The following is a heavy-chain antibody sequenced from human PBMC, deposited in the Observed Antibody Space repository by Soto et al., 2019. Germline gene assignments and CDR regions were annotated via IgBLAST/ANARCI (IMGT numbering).Heavy chain of an antibody. J-gene: IGHJ6*03. CDR3: ARGWGYCSGGSCYKDYYYYMDV. Sequence: QVQLQQWGAGLLKPSETLSLTCAVYGGSFSGYYWSWIRQPPGKGLEWIGEINHSGSTNYNPSLKSRVTISVDTPKNQFSLKLSSVTAAETAVYYCARGWGYCSGGSCYKDYYYYMDVWGKGTTVTVSS. V-gene: IGHV4-34*01. D-gene: IGHD2-15*01. CDR2: INHSGST. CDR1: GGSFSGYY.